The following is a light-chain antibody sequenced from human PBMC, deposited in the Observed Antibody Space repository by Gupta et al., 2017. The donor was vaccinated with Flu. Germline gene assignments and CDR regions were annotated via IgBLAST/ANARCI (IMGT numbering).Light chain of an antibody. CDR1: QSVNSN. J-gene: IGKJ1*01. CDR3: QQYNNWPRT. V-gene: IGKV3-15*01. CDR2: GAS. Sequence: EIEMTQSPATLSVSPGERATLSCRSSQSVNSNLAWYQQKPGQTPRLLIIGASTRATGFPARFSGSGSGTEFTLTISSLQSEDFAVYYCQQYNNWPRTFGQGTKVEIK.